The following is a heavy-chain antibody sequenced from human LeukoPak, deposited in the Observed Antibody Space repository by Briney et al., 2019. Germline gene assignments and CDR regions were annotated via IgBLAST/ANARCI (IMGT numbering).Heavy chain of an antibody. V-gene: IGHV3-66*01. CDR1: GFTVSSNY. Sequence: GSLRLSCAASGFTVSSNYMSWVRQAPGKGLEWVSVIYSGGSTYYADSVKGRFTISRDNSKNTLYLQMNSLRAEDTAVYYCARDPGYYYGMDIWGQGTMVTVSS. CDR3: ARDPGYYYGMDI. D-gene: IGHD3-10*01. CDR2: IYSGGST. J-gene: IGHJ6*02.